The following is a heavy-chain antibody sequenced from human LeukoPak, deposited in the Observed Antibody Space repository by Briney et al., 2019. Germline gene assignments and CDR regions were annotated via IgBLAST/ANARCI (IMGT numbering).Heavy chain of an antibody. CDR3: AKGAMGRGVIDWFDP. CDR1: GFTFSSYG. J-gene: IGHJ5*02. D-gene: IGHD3-10*01. V-gene: IGHV3-23*01. Sequence: SGGSLRLSCAASGFTFSSYGMSWVRQAPGKGLEWVSAISGSGGSTYYADSVKGRFTISRDNSKNTLYLQMNSLRVEDTAVYYCAKGAMGRGVIDWFDPWGQGTLVTVSS. CDR2: ISGSGGST.